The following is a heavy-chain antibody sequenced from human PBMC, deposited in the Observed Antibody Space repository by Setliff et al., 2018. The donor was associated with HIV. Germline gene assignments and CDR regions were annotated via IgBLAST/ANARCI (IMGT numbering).Heavy chain of an antibody. J-gene: IGHJ3*02. Sequence: GGSLRLSCAAPGFTFVNHDIEWVRQAPGKGLEWVSHIGTAGDTYCLDSVKGRFTISREDARNSGYLQMNSLRDDDTAVYFCARTAYYRDSSGYYSVAFDMWGPGTMVTVSS. CDR2: IGTAGDT. CDR1: GFTFVNHD. D-gene: IGHD3-22*01. V-gene: IGHV3-13*01. CDR3: ARTAYYRDSSGYYSVAFDM.